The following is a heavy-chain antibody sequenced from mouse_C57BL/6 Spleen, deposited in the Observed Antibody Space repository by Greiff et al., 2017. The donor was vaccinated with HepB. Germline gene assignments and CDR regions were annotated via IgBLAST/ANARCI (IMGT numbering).Heavy chain of an antibody. CDR3: ARDRTTGGYDAMDY. J-gene: IGHJ4*01. Sequence: EVQLVESGGGLVKPGGSLKLSCAASGFTFSSYAMSWVRQTPEKRLEWVATISDGGSYTYYPDNVKGRFTISRDNAKNNLYLQMSHLKSEDTAMYYCARDRTTGGYDAMDYWGQGTSVTVSS. CDR1: GFTFSSYA. D-gene: IGHD2-12*01. CDR2: ISDGGSYT. V-gene: IGHV5-4*01.